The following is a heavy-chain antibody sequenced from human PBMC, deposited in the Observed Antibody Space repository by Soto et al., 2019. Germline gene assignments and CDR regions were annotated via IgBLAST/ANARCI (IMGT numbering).Heavy chain of an antibody. Sequence: SVKVSCKASGGTFSSYAISWVRQAPGQGLEWMGGIIPIFGTANYAQKFQGRVTITADESTSTAYMELSSLRSEDTAVYYCARDLRNNWNGRYYYYGMDVWGQGTTVTVSS. D-gene: IGHD1-20*01. CDR1: GGTFSSYA. J-gene: IGHJ6*02. CDR3: ARDLRNNWNGRYYYYGMDV. CDR2: IIPIFGTA. V-gene: IGHV1-69*13.